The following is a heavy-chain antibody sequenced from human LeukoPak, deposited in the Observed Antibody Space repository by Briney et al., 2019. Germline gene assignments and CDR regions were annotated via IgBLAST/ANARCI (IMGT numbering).Heavy chain of an antibody. V-gene: IGHV3-48*01. CDR1: GFTFNIYS. CDR3: ARERGYCAGDSCYGFDY. D-gene: IGHD2-15*01. Sequence: GGSLRLSCAASGFTFNIYSMDWVRQAPGKGLEWVSKITSKSTTIYYADSVKGRFTISRDNAKNSLYLQMTSLRAEDTAVYYCARERGYCAGDSCYGFDYWGQGILVTVSS. J-gene: IGHJ4*02. CDR2: ITSKSTTI.